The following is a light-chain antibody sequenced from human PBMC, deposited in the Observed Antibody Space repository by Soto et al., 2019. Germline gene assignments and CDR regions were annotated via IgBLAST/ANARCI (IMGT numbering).Light chain of an antibody. CDR1: QTVSSR. J-gene: IGKJ1*01. Sequence: EIVLTQSPATLSSSPGERATLSCRASQTVSSRLAGYQHKPGQAPRLLIYDSSNRATGIPARFSGSGSGTDFTLTISSLEPEDFAVYYCHQRKSWPRTFGQGTKVDIK. CDR3: HQRKSWPRT. V-gene: IGKV3-11*01. CDR2: DSS.